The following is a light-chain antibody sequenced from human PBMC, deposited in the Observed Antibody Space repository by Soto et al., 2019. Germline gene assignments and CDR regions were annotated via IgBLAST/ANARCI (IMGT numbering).Light chain of an antibody. J-gene: IGLJ1*01. Sequence: ALTQPPSASGSPGQSVAISRTGTSSDVGGYNYVSWYQQHPGKAPKLMIYEVNKRPSGVPDRFSGSKSGNTASLTVSGLQAEDEADYYCSSYAGSSNVFGTGTKATVL. CDR3: SSYAGSSNV. V-gene: IGLV2-8*01. CDR1: SSDVGGYNY. CDR2: EVN.